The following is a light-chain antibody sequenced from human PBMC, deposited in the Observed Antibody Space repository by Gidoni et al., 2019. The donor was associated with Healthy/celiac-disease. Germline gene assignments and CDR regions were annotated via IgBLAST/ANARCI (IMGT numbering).Light chain of an antibody. V-gene: IGKV3-11*01. J-gene: IGKJ2*01. CDR2: DAS. Sequence: EIVLTQSPATLSLSPGERATLSCRASQSVSSYLAWYQQKPGQAPRLLIYDASNRATGIPARFSGSGSGTDFTLTISSLEPEDFAVYYCQQRSNWSSMHTFGQGTKLEIK. CDR3: QQRSNWSSMHT. CDR1: QSVSSY.